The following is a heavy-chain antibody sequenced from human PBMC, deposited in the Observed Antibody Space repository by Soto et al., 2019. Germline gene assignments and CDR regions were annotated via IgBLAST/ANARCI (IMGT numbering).Heavy chain of an antibody. D-gene: IGHD2-21*02. CDR1: GFSFKNFS. CDR2: IGASGDIT. CDR3: AKDDFTDRGDDYFDY. V-gene: IGHV3-23*01. J-gene: IGHJ4*02. Sequence: AESLRLSFSASGFSFKNFSMSGVRQATGKGLEWVAGIGASGDITWYADSVKGRLSISRDNSKNTLYLQLNSLRFEDTAVYYCAKDDFTDRGDDYFDYWGPGTLVTVSS.